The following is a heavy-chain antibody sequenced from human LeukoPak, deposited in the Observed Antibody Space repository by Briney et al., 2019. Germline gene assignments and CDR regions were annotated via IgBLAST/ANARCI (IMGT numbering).Heavy chain of an antibody. D-gene: IGHD1-26*01. J-gene: IGHJ3*02. V-gene: IGHV3-21*01. CDR3: ARESRVGGDAFDI. CDR2: ISSSSSYI. CDR1: GFTFSSYS. Sequence: PGGSLRLSCAASGFTFSSYSMNWVRQAPGKGLEWVSSISSSSSYIYYADSVKGRFTISRDSAKNSLYLQMNSLRAEDTAVYYCARESRVGGDAFDIWGQGTMVTVSS.